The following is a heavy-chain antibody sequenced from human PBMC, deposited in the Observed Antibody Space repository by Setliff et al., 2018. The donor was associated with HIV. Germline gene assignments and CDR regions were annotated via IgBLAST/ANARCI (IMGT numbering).Heavy chain of an antibody. J-gene: IGHJ3*02. D-gene: IGHD5-12*01. V-gene: IGHV3-11*04. Sequence: PGESLKISCAASGFTFSDYYMSWIRQAPGKGLEWVSYISSGGSSIYYADSVKGRFTISRDDAKNSLYLQMNSLRADDTALYYCAREGQATDSFDIWGQGTMVTVSS. CDR3: AREGQATDSFDI. CDR1: GFTFSDYY. CDR2: ISSGGSSI.